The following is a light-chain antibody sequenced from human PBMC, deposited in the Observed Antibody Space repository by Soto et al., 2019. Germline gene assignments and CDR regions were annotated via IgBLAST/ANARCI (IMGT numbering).Light chain of an antibody. Sequence: EIVLTQSPGTLSLSPGERATLSCRASQGLSTRYMAWYQQKPGQAPRLLIYNGSHRATGTPDRFSGSGSGTDFALTVSRLEPEDFAVYYCQQYGSSVFTFGPGTKVEIK. CDR2: NGS. V-gene: IGKV3-20*01. J-gene: IGKJ3*01. CDR1: QGLSTRY. CDR3: QQYGSSVFT.